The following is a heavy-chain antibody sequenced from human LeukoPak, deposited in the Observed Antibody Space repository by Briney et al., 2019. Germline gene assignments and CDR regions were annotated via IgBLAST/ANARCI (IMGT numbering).Heavy chain of an antibody. CDR1: GYTFTSYD. J-gene: IGHJ6*03. D-gene: IGHD3-10*01. Sequence: GASVKVSCKASGYTFTSYDINWVRQATGQGLEWMGWISAYNGHTNYAQKLQGRVTMTTDTSTRTAYMELRSLRSDDTAVYYCSRDFPPNYGSDFYYYYMDVWGNGTTVTISS. CDR2: ISAYNGHT. CDR3: SRDFPPNYGSDFYYYYMDV. V-gene: IGHV1-18*01.